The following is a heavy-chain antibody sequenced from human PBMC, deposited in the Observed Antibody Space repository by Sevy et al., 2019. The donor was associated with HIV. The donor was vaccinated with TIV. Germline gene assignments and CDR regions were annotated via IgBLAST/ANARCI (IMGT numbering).Heavy chain of an antibody. D-gene: IGHD5-12*01. Sequence: ASVKVSCKASGYTFIGQYVHWVRQAPGQGLEWMGWINPNTGGTRYGKMFQGRVTLARDTSISTAYMDLTRLTSDDTGVYYCARGGFVYDYYLDSWGQGTLVTVSS. CDR3: ARGGFVYDYYLDS. CDR1: GYTFIGQY. J-gene: IGHJ4*02. CDR2: INPNTGGT. V-gene: IGHV1-2*02.